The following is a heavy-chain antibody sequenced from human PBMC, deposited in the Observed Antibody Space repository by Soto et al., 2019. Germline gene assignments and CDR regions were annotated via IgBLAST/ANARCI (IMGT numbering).Heavy chain of an antibody. V-gene: IGHV1-69*06. D-gene: IGHD5-12*01. CDR1: RGTYRSSA. CDR2: IIPIFGTA. J-gene: IGHJ4*02. CDR3: ARRRSGYDRYFDY. Sequence: SVAFSFTGSRGTYRSSAIIWVLHTHGQGLECMGGIIPIFGTANYAQKFQGRVTITADKSTSTAYMELSSLRSEDTAVYYCARRRSGYDRYFDYWGQGTLVTV.